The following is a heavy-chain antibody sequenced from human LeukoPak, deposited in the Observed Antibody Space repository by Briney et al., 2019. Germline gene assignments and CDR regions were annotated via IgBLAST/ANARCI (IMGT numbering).Heavy chain of an antibody. V-gene: IGHV3-21*04. CDR3: AKSGLNRFDY. J-gene: IGHJ4*02. Sequence: GGSLRLSCAASGFTLSTYSLNWVRQAPGKGLEWVSSISSSSLYIYYADSVKGRFTISRDNSKNTLYLQMKSLRAEDTAVYYCAKSGLNRFDYWGQGTLVTVSS. CDR2: ISSSSLYI. D-gene: IGHD2-15*01. CDR1: GFTLSTYS.